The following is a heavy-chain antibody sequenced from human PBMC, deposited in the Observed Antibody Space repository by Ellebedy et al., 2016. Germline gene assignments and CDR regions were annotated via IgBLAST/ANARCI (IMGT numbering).Heavy chain of an antibody. Sequence: GSLRLXXTVSGGSISSSSYYWGWIRQPPGKGLEWIGSIYYSGSTYYNPSLKSRVTISVDTSKNQFSLKLSSVTAADTAVYYCARHERWLPRSPPDHWGHGTLVTVSS. J-gene: IGHJ5*02. CDR1: GGSISSSSYY. V-gene: IGHV4-39*01. D-gene: IGHD5-24*01. CDR3: ARHERWLPRSPPDH. CDR2: IYYSGST.